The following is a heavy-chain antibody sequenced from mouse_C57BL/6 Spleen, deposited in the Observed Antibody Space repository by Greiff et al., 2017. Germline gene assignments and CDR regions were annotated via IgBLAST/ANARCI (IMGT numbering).Heavy chain of an antibody. J-gene: IGHJ2*01. CDR3: ARAGRFSYYFDY. V-gene: IGHV5-4*03. CDR1: GFTFSSYA. CDR2: ISDGGSYT. Sequence: EVMLVESGGGLVKPGGSLKLSCAASGFTFSSYAMSWVRQTPEKRLEWVATISDGGSYTYYPDNVKGRFTISRDNAKNNLYLQMSHLKSEDTAMYYCARAGRFSYYFDYWGQGTTLTVSS.